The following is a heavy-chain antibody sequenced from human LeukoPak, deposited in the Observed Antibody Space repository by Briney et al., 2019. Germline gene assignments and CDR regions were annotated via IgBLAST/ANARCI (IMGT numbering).Heavy chain of an antibody. Sequence: PSETPSLTCTVSGGSISSYYWSWIRQPPGKGLEWIGYIYYSGSTNYNPSLKSRVTISVDTSKNQFSLKLSSVTAADTAVYYCAGSLLTGAKTRYYGMDVWGQGTTVTVSS. V-gene: IGHV4-59*08. CDR3: AGSLLTGAKTRYYGMDV. J-gene: IGHJ6*02. CDR1: GGSISSYY. D-gene: IGHD3-9*01. CDR2: IYYSGST.